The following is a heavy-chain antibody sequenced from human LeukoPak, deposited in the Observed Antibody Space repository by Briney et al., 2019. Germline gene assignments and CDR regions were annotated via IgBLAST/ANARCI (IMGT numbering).Heavy chain of an antibody. CDR1: GFTFSTYG. Sequence: PGGSLRLSCAASGFTFSTYGMHWVRQAPGKGLEWVANIKEDGSAKYYVDSVKGRFTISRDNAKNSLYLQMNSLRAEDTAVYYCVMDMDVWGQGTTVTVSS. CDR2: IKEDGSAK. J-gene: IGHJ6*02. V-gene: IGHV3-7*03. CDR3: VMDMDV.